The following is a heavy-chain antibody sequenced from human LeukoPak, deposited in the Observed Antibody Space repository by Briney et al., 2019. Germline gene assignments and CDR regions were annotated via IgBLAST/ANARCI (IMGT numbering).Heavy chain of an antibody. V-gene: IGHV4-34*01. CDR1: GGSFSGYY. J-gene: IGHJ6*03. CDR2: INHSGST. D-gene: IGHD2-15*01. CDR3: ARESVVAATHYYYYYMDV. Sequence: SETLSLTCAVYGGSFSGYYWSWIRQPPGKGLEWIGEINHSGSTNYNPSLKSRVTISVDTSKNQFSLKLSSVTAADTAVYYCARESVVAATHYYYYYMDVWGKGTTVTISS.